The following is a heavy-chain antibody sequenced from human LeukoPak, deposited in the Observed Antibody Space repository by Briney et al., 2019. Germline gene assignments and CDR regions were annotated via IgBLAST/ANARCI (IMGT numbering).Heavy chain of an antibody. D-gene: IGHD4-17*01. CDR2: ISGSGGST. CDR3: AKDLMTTVTTPALDAFDI. Sequence: PGGSLRLSCAASGFTVSTIYMSWVRQAPGKGLEWVSAISGSGGSTYYADSVKGRFTISRDNSKNTLYLQMNSLRAEDTAVYYCAKDLMTTVTTPALDAFDIWGQGTMVTVSS. J-gene: IGHJ3*02. CDR1: GFTVSTIY. V-gene: IGHV3-23*01.